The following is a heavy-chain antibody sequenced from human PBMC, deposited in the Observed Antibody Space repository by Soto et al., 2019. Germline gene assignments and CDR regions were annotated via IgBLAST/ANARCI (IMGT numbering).Heavy chain of an antibody. Sequence: TLSLTCTVSGGSIGNDDYSWSWVRQPPGKGLEWIGYIYHSGTTYYNPSLTSRVTISVDGSNNQFSLKLTSMTAADTAVYYCARGAGYSSDYWGQGTLVTVSS. CDR1: GGSIGNDDYS. V-gene: IGHV4-30-2*01. D-gene: IGHD2-15*01. CDR3: ARGAGYSSDY. CDR2: IYHSGTT. J-gene: IGHJ4*02.